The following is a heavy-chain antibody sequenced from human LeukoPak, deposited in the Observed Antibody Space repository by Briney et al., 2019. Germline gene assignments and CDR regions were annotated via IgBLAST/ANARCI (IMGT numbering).Heavy chain of an antibody. J-gene: IGHJ5*02. CDR2: IYTSGSN. CDR3: ARQKAGNCFDP. CDR1: GGSISSDY. V-gene: IGHV4-4*09. Sequence: PPETLSLTCTVSGGSISSDYWSWIRQPPGKGLEWIGYIYTSGSNHYNPSLKSRVTISGDTSKNQFSLKLSSVTAADTAVYYCARQKAGNCFDPWGQGTPVTVSS. D-gene: IGHD6-19*01.